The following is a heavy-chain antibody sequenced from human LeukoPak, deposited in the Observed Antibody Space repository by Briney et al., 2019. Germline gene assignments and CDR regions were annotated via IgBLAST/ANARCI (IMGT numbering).Heavy chain of an antibody. CDR3: AKDRGSRPPYYFDY. CDR1: GFTFSNYA. CDR2: TSYDGINK. V-gene: IGHV3-30-3*01. D-gene: IGHD5-12*01. Sequence: PGGSLRLSCAASGFTFSNYAMHWVRQAPGKGLEWVAVTSYDGINKYYADSVKGRFTISRDNSKNTLYLQMNSLRAEDTAVYYCAKDRGSRPPYYFDYWGQGTLVTVSS. J-gene: IGHJ4*02.